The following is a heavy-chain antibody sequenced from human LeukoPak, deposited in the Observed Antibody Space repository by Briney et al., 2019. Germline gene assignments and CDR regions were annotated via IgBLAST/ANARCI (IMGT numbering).Heavy chain of an antibody. J-gene: IGHJ4*02. CDR2: ISWNSGSI. V-gene: IGHV3-9*03. Sequence: GRSLRLSCAASGFTFDEYAMHWVRQAPGKGLEWVSGISWNSGSIGYADSVKGRFTISRDNAKNSLYLQMNSLRAEDMALYYCAKDKYRMVVPAVDYWGLGTLVTVSS. CDR1: GFTFDEYA. D-gene: IGHD2-15*01. CDR3: AKDKYRMVVPAVDY.